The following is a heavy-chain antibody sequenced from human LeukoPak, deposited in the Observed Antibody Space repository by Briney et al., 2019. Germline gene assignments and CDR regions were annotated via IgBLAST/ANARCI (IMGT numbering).Heavy chain of an antibody. D-gene: IGHD3-10*01. CDR3: ARVVYGSGGQTSWFDP. Sequence: ASVKVSCKASGYTFSNYPITWVRQAPGQGLEWMGWISAYNGNTNYAQKFQGRVTMTTDTSTSTVYMELRSLTSDDTAIFYCARVVYGSGGQTSWFDPWGQGTLATVSS. V-gene: IGHV1-18*01. CDR2: ISAYNGNT. CDR1: GYTFSNYP. J-gene: IGHJ5*02.